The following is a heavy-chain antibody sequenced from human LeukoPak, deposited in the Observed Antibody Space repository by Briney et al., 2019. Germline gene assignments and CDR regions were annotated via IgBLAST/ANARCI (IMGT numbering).Heavy chain of an antibody. D-gene: IGHD6-19*01. J-gene: IGHJ4*02. V-gene: IGHV3-11*05. CDR1: GFTFSDYY. CDR2: ISTSSSYT. CDR3: ARGQQWLI. Sequence: PGGSLRLSCAASGFTFSDYYMSWIRQAPGKGLEWVSSISTSSSYTNYADSVNGRFTISRDNAKNSLYLQMNSLRVEDTAVYYCARGQQWLIWGQATLVTVSS.